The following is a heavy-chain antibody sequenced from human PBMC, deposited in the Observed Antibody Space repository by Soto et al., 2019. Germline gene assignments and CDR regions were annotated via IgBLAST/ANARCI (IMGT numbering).Heavy chain of an antibody. CDR1: GGTFSSYA. CDR3: AREGIAAAGTRHWFDP. Sequence: QVPLVQSGAEVKKPGSSVKVSCKASGGTFSSYAISWVRQAPGQGLEWMGGIIPIFGTANYAQKFQGRVTITADESTSTAYRELSSLRSEDTAVYYCAREGIAAAGTRHWFDPWGQGTLVTVSS. D-gene: IGHD6-13*01. V-gene: IGHV1-69*01. J-gene: IGHJ5*02. CDR2: IIPIFGTA.